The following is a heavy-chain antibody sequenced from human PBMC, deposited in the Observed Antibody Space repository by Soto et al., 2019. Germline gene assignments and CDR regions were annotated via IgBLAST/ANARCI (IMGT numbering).Heavy chain of an antibody. CDR2: ILPIFGTA. CDR1: GGTVSSYA. CDR3: ARHDPMSTGTTTHLRGGMDV. D-gene: IGHD4-4*01. Sequence: QVQLVQSGAEVKKPGSSVKVSCTASGGTVSSYAISWVRQAPGQGLEWMGGILPIFGTANYAQKFQGRVKNTADKSTRTAYMELSSLRAEDTAVYYWARHDPMSTGTTTHLRGGMDVWGQGTTVTVSS. J-gene: IGHJ6*02. V-gene: IGHV1-69*14.